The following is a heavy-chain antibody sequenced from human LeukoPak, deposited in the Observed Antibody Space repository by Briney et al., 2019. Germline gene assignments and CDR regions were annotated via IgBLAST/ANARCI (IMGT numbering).Heavy chain of an antibody. V-gene: IGHV3-30*18. CDR3: AKIGRVVTAISEIDY. D-gene: IGHD2-21*02. Sequence: GRSLRLSCAASGFTFSSYGMHWVRQAPGKGLEWVAVISYDGSNKYYADSAKGRFTISRDNSKNTLYLQMNSLRAEDTAVYYCAKIGRVVTAISEIDYWGQGTLVTVSS. CDR2: ISYDGSNK. CDR1: GFTFSSYG. J-gene: IGHJ4*02.